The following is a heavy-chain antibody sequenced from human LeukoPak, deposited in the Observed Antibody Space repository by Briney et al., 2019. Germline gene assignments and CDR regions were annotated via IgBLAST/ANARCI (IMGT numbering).Heavy chain of an antibody. J-gene: IGHJ5*02. Sequence: PSETLSLTCTVSDGSISDYSWSWIRQPPGKGLEWIGYIYYSGNTNYNPSLKSRVTISLDTSKNQFSLKLSSVTAADTAVYYCARDAIVGATNWFDPWGQGTLVTVSS. V-gene: IGHV4-59*01. CDR1: DGSISDYS. CDR3: ARDAIVGATNWFDP. CDR2: IYYSGNT. D-gene: IGHD1-26*01.